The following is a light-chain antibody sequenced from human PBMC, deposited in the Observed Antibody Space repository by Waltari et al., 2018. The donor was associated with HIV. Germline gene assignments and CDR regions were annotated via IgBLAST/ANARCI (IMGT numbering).Light chain of an antibody. CDR2: GAS. J-gene: IGKJ1*01. Sequence: EVVLTQAPAALSVFPGRRGTVSCTTSQNVGNNVAWYQKNSGQSPRLLIYGASTRATGVPGRFVGSGSGTEFNLTIDSLQADDSAVYYCQHYDNLSRTFGPGTTVEIK. V-gene: IGKV3-15*01. CDR3: QHYDNLSRT. CDR1: QNVGNN.